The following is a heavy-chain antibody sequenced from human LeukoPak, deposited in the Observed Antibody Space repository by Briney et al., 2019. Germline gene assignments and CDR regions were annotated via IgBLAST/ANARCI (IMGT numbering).Heavy chain of an antibody. CDR1: GYTFTSYA. CDR2: INAGNGNT. Sequence: ASAKVSCKASGYTFTSYAMHWVRQAPGQRLEWMGWINAGNGNTKYSQKFQGRVTITRDTSASTAYMELSSLRSEGTAVYYCARVSRLDCSSTSCSYFDYWGQGTLVTVSS. D-gene: IGHD2-2*01. J-gene: IGHJ4*02. V-gene: IGHV1-3*01. CDR3: ARVSRLDCSSTSCSYFDY.